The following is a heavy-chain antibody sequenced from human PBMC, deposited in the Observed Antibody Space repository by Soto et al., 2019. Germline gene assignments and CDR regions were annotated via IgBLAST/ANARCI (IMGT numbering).Heavy chain of an antibody. J-gene: IGHJ5*02. CDR3: AKVKFQEWKLFFDA. CDR1: GFIFTDYS. D-gene: IGHD3-3*01. V-gene: IGHV3-11*01. CDR2: ISNGDETT. Sequence: GGSLRLSCSASGFIFTDYSMTWIRQAPGKGLEWVSYISNGDETTQYADSVKGRFSVSRDNAKKVLFLQMNSLRVDDTAVYHCAKVKFQEWKLFFDAWGQGTPVTVSS.